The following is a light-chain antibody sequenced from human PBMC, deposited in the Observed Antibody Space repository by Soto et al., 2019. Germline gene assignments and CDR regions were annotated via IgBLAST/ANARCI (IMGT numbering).Light chain of an antibody. CDR3: QQYASSPRT. CDR1: QSVNSGY. V-gene: IGKV3-20*01. J-gene: IGKJ1*01. CDR2: GAS. Sequence: EIVLTQSPGTLSLSPGERATLSCRASQSVNSGYLAWYQQKPGQSPRRLIYGASSRATGIPDRFSGSGSGTDLTLTISRLEPEDFAVDYCQQYASSPRTFGQGTKVEVK.